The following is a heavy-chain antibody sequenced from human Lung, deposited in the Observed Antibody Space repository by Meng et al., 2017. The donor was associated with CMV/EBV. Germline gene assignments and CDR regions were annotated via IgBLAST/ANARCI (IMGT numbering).Heavy chain of an antibody. V-gene: IGHV1-2*02. CDR2: INPNSGDT. D-gene: IGHD4-17*01. CDR1: GYTFTGYY. Sequence: KISXKTFGYTFTGYYIHWVRQAPGPGLEWMGWINPNSGDTTYAQNFQGRVTMTRDTSITTAYMELSRLRSDDTAVYYCARLDDYGDTSKFDVWGQGTTVXVSS. J-gene: IGHJ6*02. CDR3: ARLDDYGDTSKFDV.